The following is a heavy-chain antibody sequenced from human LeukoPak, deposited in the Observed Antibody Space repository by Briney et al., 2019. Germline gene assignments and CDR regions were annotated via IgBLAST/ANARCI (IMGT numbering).Heavy chain of an antibody. CDR2: IRSDGSSK. V-gene: IGHV3-30*02. CDR1: GFTFNYYG. Sequence: GGSLRLSCAASGFTFNYYGMHWVRQTPGKGLVWVAFIRSDGSSKYYADSVKGRFTISRDNSKNTLSLQMNYLRAEDTAVYYCAKDRICSGGSCYYFDYWGQGTLVTVSS. CDR3: AKDRICSGGSCYYFDY. J-gene: IGHJ4*02. D-gene: IGHD2-15*01.